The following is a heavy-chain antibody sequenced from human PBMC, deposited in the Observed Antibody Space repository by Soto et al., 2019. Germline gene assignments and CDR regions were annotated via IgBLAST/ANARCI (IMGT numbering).Heavy chain of an antibody. V-gene: IGHV1-69*01. Sequence: VKVSCKASGGTFSSYAISWVRQAPGQGLEWMGGIIPIFGTANYAQKFQGRVTITADESTSTAYMELSSLGSEDTAVYYCARETCSGGSCYSGYGDPQVWGQGTLVTVSS. CDR2: IIPIFGTA. CDR3: ARETCSGGSCYSGYGDPQV. D-gene: IGHD2-15*01. CDR1: GGTFSSYA. J-gene: IGHJ4*02.